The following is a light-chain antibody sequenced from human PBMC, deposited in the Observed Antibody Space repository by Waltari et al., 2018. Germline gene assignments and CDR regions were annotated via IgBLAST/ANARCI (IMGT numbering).Light chain of an antibody. J-gene: IGKJ4*02. CDR1: QTISGSR. V-gene: IGKV3-20*01. CDR3: QQYDGSSVT. Sequence: SGRARQTISGSRLTWYQQKPRQAPSLLMYGAASSATAIPDRFSGSGYGTDLTLTISRLEPEDFAVSYCQQYDGSSVTFGGGTKVEIK. CDR2: GAA.